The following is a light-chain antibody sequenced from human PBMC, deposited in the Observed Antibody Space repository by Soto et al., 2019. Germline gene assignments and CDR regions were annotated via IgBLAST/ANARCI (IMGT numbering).Light chain of an antibody. Sequence: EVVMTQSPATLSVSPGERATLSCRASQSVSSNLAWYQQKPGQAPRLLIYGASTRATGVPVRFSGSGSGTESTLTIGSLQSEDFAFYYCQQYDNWPPWTFGQGTKVEIK. CDR1: QSVSSN. V-gene: IGKV3-15*01. CDR3: QQYDNWPPWT. J-gene: IGKJ1*01. CDR2: GAS.